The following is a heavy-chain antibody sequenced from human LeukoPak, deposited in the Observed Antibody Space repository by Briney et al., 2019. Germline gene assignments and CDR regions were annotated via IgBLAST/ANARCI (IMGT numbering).Heavy chain of an antibody. CDR2: ISGSGGST. Sequence: GGSLRLSCAASGFTFSSYAMSWVRQAPGKGLEWVSAISGSGGSTYYADSVKGRFTISRDTGTNTVFLQMNFLRAEDTAVYYCARETGEIDHWGQGTLVTVSS. CDR1: GFTFSSYA. J-gene: IGHJ4*02. V-gene: IGHV3-23*01. D-gene: IGHD3-9*01. CDR3: ARETGEIDH.